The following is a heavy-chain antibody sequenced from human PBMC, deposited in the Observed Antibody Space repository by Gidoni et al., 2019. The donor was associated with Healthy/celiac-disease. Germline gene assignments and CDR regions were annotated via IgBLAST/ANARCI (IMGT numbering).Heavy chain of an antibody. CDR1: GFTFSNAW. V-gene: IGHV3-15*01. CDR3: TTGHDILTGSPYYYYGMDV. D-gene: IGHD3-9*01. J-gene: IGHJ6*02. CDR2: IKSKTDGGTT. Sequence: EVQLVESGGGLVKPGGSLRLSCAASGFTFSNAWMSWVRQAPGKGLEWVGRIKSKTDGGTTDYAAPVKGRFTISRDDSKNTLYLQMNSLKTEDTAVYYCTTGHDILTGSPYYYYGMDVWGQGTTVTVSS.